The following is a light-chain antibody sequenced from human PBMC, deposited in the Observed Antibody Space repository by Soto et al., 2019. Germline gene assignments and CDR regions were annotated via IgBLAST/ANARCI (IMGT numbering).Light chain of an antibody. CDR3: QQSYTTPRT. CDR1: QSISDY. CDR2: GAS. V-gene: IGKV1-39*01. Sequence: DIQMTQSPSTLSASVGDRVIITCRASQSISDYLAWYQQKPGKAPKVLIFGASSLQSGVPSRFSVSGSGTEFTLTISSLQREDSATYYCQQSYTTPRTFGQGTKLEIK. J-gene: IGKJ2*01.